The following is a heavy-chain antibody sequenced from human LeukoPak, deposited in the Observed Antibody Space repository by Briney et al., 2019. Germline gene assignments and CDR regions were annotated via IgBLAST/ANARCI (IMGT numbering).Heavy chain of an antibody. CDR3: ARAGISYSDPFDY. Sequence: GGTLRLSCAASGFTFSSYWMSWVRQAPGKGLEWVANIKQDGSEKYYVDSVKGRFTISRDNAKNSLYLQMNSLRAEDTAVYYCARAGISYSDPFDYWGQGTLVTVSS. D-gene: IGHD6-13*01. V-gene: IGHV3-7*01. CDR2: IKQDGSEK. J-gene: IGHJ4*02. CDR1: GFTFSSYW.